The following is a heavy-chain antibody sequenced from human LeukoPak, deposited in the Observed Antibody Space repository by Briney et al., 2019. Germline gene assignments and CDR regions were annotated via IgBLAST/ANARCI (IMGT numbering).Heavy chain of an antibody. CDR2: IYSSGSA. V-gene: IGHV4-4*09. Sequence: PSETLSLTCTVSGGSISSYYWSWIRQPPGKRLEWIGYIYSSGSANRNPSLRSRVTISVDTSKNQFSLKLSSVTAADTAVYYCARLSISSSSLYFDYWGLGTLVTVSS. D-gene: IGHD6-6*01. CDR1: GGSISSYY. CDR3: ARLSISSSSLYFDY. J-gene: IGHJ4*02.